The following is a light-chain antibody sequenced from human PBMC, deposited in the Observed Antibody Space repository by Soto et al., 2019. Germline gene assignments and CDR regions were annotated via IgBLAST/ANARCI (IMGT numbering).Light chain of an antibody. CDR3: QQYGRSPGT. V-gene: IGKV3-20*01. CDR2: GAS. J-gene: IGKJ1*01. CDR1: QRIXSWF. Sequence: IVLTQCPGTLSLSLGDSATLSCRASQRIXSWFLAWYQQKHGQPPSLLXYGASSRDTGIQDRFSGSGSGTAFTLTISSLEPEDLAVYYCQQYGRSPGTFGQGTKVDI.